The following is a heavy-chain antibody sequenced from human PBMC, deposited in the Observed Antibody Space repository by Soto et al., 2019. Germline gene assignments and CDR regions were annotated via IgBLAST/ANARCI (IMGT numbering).Heavy chain of an antibody. CDR3: AREGAPGYYDRSGYYSFDY. D-gene: IGHD3-22*01. Sequence: EVQLVESGGGLVQPGGSLRLSCAASGFTFSSYWMSWVRQAPGKGLEWVANIKQDGSEKYYVDSVKGRFTISRDNAKNSLYLQMNSLRAEDTPVYYCAREGAPGYYDRSGYYSFDYWGQGTLVTVAS. CDR1: GFTFSSYW. V-gene: IGHV3-7*01. CDR2: IKQDGSEK. J-gene: IGHJ4*02.